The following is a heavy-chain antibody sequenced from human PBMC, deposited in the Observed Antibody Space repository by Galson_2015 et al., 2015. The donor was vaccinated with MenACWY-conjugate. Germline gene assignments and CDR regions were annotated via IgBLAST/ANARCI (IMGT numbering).Heavy chain of an antibody. D-gene: IGHD1-1*01. Sequence: SLRLSCAASGFSFSNYNMNWVRQAPGQGLEWVSVISTSSSDTINYADSVKGRFTIARDNAKNSLYLQVNSLRAEDTAVYYCVRVLSHWTFDIWGQGTMVTVSS. CDR3: VRVLSHWTFDI. J-gene: IGHJ3*02. CDR2: ISTSSSDTI. V-gene: IGHV3-48*04. CDR1: GFSFSNYN.